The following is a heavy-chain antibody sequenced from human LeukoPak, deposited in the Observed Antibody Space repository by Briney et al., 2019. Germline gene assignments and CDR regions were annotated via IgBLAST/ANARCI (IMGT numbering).Heavy chain of an antibody. CDR2: IYYSGNT. CDR1: GGSISSYY. D-gene: IGHD3-10*01. CDR3: ARAGDPDYFDY. V-gene: IGHV4-59*12. J-gene: IGHJ4*02. Sequence: SETLSLTCTVSGGSISSYYWSWIRQPPGKGLEWIGYIYYSGNTNYNPSLKSRVTISVDTSKNQFSLKLSSVTAADTAVYYCARAGDPDYFDYWGQGTLVTVSS.